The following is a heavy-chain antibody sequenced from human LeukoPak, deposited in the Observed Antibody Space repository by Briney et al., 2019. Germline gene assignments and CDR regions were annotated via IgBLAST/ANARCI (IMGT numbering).Heavy chain of an antibody. CDR2: IYISGST. V-gene: IGHV4-4*07. CDR3: ARGYSSIRGWFDP. Sequence: SETLSLTCTVSGVSINTYYWSWIRQPAGKGLEWIGRIYISGSTNYNPSLNSRVTISLDTSKNQFSLKLSSVTAADTAVFYCARGYSSIRGWFDPWGQGTPVTVSS. D-gene: IGHD6-13*01. J-gene: IGHJ5*02. CDR1: GVSINTYY.